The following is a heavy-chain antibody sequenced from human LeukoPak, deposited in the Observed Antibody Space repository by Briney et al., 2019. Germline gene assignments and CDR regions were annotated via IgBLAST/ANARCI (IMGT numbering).Heavy chain of an antibody. CDR2: IIPIFGTA. CDR3: ARGYCSSTSCYRMGWGANWFDP. CDR1: GGTFSSYA. J-gene: IGHJ5*02. V-gene: IGHV1-69*06. Sequence: SVKVSCKASGGTFSSYAISWVRQAPGQGLEWMGGIIPIFGTANYAQKFQGRVTITADKSTSTAYMELSSLRSEDTAVYYCARGYCSSTSCYRMGWGANWFDPWGQGTLVTVSS. D-gene: IGHD2-2*02.